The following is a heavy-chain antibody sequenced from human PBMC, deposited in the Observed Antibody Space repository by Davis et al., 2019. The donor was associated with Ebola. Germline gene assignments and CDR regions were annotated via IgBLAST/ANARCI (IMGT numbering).Heavy chain of an antibody. V-gene: IGHV1-46*01. CDR1: GYTFTSYY. D-gene: IGHD3-22*01. CDR3: ARDYYDSSGYYREDYFDY. J-gene: IGHJ4*02. Sequence: ASVKVSCKASGYTFTSYYMHWVRQAPGQGLEWMGIINPSGGSTSYAQKFQGRVTMTRDTSTSTVYMELSSLRSEDTAVYYCARDYYDSSGYYREDYFDYWGQGTLVTVSS. CDR2: INPSGGST.